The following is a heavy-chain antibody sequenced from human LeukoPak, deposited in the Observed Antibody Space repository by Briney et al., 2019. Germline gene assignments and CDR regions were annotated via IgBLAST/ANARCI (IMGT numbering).Heavy chain of an antibody. CDR3: AKNGRGYSSDYFDY. CDR1: GFTFSSYA. Sequence: GGSLRLSCAASGFTFSSYAMSWVRQAPGKGLEWVSAISGSGGSTYYAGSVKGRFTISRDNSKNTLYLQMNTLRAGDTAVYSCAKNGRGYSSDYFDYWGQGTLVTVSS. CDR2: ISGSGGST. D-gene: IGHD5-18*01. V-gene: IGHV3-23*01. J-gene: IGHJ4*02.